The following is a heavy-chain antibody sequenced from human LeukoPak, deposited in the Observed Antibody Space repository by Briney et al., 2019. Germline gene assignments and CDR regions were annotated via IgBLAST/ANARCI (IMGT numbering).Heavy chain of an antibody. CDR1: GFTFSSYS. J-gene: IGHJ4*02. V-gene: IGHV3-48*04. D-gene: IGHD3-22*01. CDR2: ISSSSSTI. CDR3: ARDLLDYYNSSGYDY. Sequence: GSLRLSCAASGFTFSSYSMNWVRQAPGKGLEWVSYISSSSSTIYYADSVKGRFTISRDNAKNSLYLQMNSLRAEDTAVYYCARDLLDYYNSSGYDYWGQGTLVTVSS.